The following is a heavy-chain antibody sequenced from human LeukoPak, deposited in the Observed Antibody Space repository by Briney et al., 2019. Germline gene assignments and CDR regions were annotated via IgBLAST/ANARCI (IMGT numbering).Heavy chain of an antibody. CDR1: GGSFSGYY. CDR2: INHSGST. CDR3: ARGVGAFDY. J-gene: IGHJ4*02. D-gene: IGHD1-26*01. Sequence: SETLSLTCAVYGGSFSGYYWSWIRQPPGKGLEWIGEINHSGSTNYNPSLKSRVTISVDTSKNQSSLKLSSVTAADTAVYYCARGVGAFDYWGQGTLVTVSS. V-gene: IGHV4-34*01.